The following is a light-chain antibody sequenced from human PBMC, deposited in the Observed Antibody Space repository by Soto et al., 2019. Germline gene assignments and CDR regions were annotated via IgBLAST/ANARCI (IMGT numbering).Light chain of an antibody. V-gene: IGKV3-15*01. J-gene: IGKJ5*01. CDR1: QTVSRN. CDR2: DIS. Sequence: EVVMTQSPATLSVSPGERATLSCRASQTVSRNLAWYQQRPGQAPRLLIYDISNRATGVPARFSGSGSGTEFSLTISSLQSEDFAVYYCQQYSKWPITFGQGTRLEIK. CDR3: QQYSKWPIT.